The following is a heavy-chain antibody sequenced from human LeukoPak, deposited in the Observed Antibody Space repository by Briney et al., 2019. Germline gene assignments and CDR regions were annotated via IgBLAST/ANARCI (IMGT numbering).Heavy chain of an antibody. CDR1: GGYISDYY. CDR3: ARDRTFDL. J-gene: IGHJ2*01. Sequence: XETLSLTCTVSGGYISDYYWNWIRQPXGKGLEWIGYIYYSGNTNYNPSLKSRVTMSIDTSSNQFSLKLSSVTAADTAVYYCARDRTFDLWGRGTLVTVSS. D-gene: IGHD1-7*01. CDR2: IYYSGNT. V-gene: IGHV4-59*01.